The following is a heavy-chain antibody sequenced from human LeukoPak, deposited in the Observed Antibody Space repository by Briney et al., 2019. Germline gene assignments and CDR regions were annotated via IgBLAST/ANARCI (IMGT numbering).Heavy chain of an antibody. D-gene: IGHD3-10*01. CDR2: MKQDGSEK. V-gene: IGHV3-7*01. J-gene: IGHJ4*02. CDR1: GFTFNSYW. CDR3: ARDLSNYFGSGNFGF. Sequence: GGSLRLSCAASGFTFNSYWMSWVRQAPGKGLEWVAKMKQDGSEKYYVDSVKGRFTISRDNAKNPLYLQMNSLRAEDTAVYYCARDLSNYFGSGNFGFWGQGTLVTVSS.